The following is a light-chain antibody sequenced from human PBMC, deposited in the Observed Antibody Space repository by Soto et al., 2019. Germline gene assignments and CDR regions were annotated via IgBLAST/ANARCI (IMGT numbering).Light chain of an antibody. CDR1: RSVGSR. J-gene: IGKJ1*01. V-gene: IGKV3-15*01. CDR2: GAS. CDR3: QQYNIWPET. Sequence: DIVMTQSPATLSVSPGERVTLSCRASRSVGSRLAWYHQRPGRAPRLLIYGASTGATGIPVRFSGSGSGTEFTLTISSLQSEDLGVYYCQQYNIWPETFGQGTKVDIK.